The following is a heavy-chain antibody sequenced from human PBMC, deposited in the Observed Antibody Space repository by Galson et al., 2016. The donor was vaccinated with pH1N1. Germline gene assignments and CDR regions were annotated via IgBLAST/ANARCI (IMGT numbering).Heavy chain of an antibody. D-gene: IGHD3-10*01. CDR3: ARGGMYYGSGSYYPFEY. CDR1: GYSLTSYY. CDR2: ISPNGGTT. J-gene: IGHJ4*02. Sequence: SVKVSCKASGYSLTSYYMHWVRQAPGQRPGWMGIISPNGGTTLYAQKFQGTLTVTRDMSTSTVYMELTSLRFEDTAVYYCARGGMYYGSGSYYPFEYWGQGALVTVSS. V-gene: IGHV1-46*01.